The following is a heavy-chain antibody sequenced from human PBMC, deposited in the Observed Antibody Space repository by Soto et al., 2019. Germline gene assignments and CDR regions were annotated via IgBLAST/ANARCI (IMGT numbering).Heavy chain of an antibody. V-gene: IGHV4-39*01. CDR2: VFYDGRT. J-gene: IGHJ4*02. CDR1: GGSISSAPSY. CDR3: VGFKSSTISSH. Sequence: QLQLQESGPGLVKPSETLSLTCTVAGGSISSAPSYWAWIRQPPGKGLECIGHVFYDGRTTYSPSLRSRVSISADTSKNQFALKLSSMTAADAAVYFCVGFKSSTISSHWGQGTLVTVSS. D-gene: IGHD1-26*01.